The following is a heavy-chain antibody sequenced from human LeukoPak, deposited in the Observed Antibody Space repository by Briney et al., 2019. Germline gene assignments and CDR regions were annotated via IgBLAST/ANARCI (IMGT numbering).Heavy chain of an antibody. CDR2: VYYTGST. CDR1: GGSISGYY. Sequence: PSETLSLTCTVSGGSISGYYWSWIRQPPGKGLEWSGYVYYTGSTNYNPSLKSRVTISVDTSKNQFSLKLTSVTAADTAVYYRARVSIAAAGTPPSYYYYGMDVWGQGTTVTVSS. V-gene: IGHV4-59*01. J-gene: IGHJ6*02. CDR3: ARVSIAAAGTPPSYYYYGMDV. D-gene: IGHD6-13*01.